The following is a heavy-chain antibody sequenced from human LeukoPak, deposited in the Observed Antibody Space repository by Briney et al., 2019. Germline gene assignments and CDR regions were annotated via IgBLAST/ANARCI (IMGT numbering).Heavy chain of an antibody. CDR1: GFTFSSNY. J-gene: IGHJ6*02. CDR2: IYSDDST. CDR3: ARVYDSSGSYPHYYGMDV. D-gene: IGHD3-22*01. V-gene: IGHV3-53*01. Sequence: PGGSLRLSCAASGFTFSSNYMSWVRQAPGRGLEWVSLIYSDDSTYYADSVKGRFTISRDNSKNTLYLQVNNLRAEDTAVYYCARVYDSSGSYPHYYGMDVWGQGTTVTVSS.